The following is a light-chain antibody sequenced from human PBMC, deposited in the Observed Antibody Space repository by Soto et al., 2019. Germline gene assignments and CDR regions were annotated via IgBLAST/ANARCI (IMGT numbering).Light chain of an antibody. CDR2: GAF. CDR1: QSVSSN. CDR3: QQYHNWPIT. J-gene: IGKJ5*01. Sequence: ILMTESADTLAVSPRGRTTITCMASQSVSSNLAWYQQNPGQAPSLLIYGAFTRATGIPARFSGSGSGTEFTLTMRSLQSEDFAVYYCQQYHNWPITFGQGTRLEIK. V-gene: IGKV3-15*01.